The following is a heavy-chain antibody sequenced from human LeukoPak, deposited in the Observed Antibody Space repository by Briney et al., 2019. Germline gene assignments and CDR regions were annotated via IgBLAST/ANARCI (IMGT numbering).Heavy chain of an antibody. D-gene: IGHD3-16*01. CDR1: GGSISSYY. CDR2: IYYTGSV. J-gene: IGHJ4*02. Sequence: SETLSLTCSVSGGSISSYYWSWIRQPPGKGLEWIGYIYYTGSVNYNPSLKSRVTISVDTSKNQFSLKLSSVTAADTAVYYCARVARGNDYWGQGTLVTVSS. V-gene: IGHV4-59*13. CDR3: ARVARGNDY.